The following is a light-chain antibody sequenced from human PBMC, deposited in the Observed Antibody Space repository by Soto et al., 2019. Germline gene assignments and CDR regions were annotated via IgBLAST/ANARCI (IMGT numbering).Light chain of an antibody. CDR3: QQYNNWPPWT. V-gene: IGKV3-15*01. Sequence: EIVITQSPATLSVSPGERATLSCRASQSVSSNLAWYQQKPGRAPRLLMYGAAPRATGIPARFSGRGSGTEFTLTISSLQSEDVAVYYCQQYNNWPPWTFGQGTKVEIK. J-gene: IGKJ1*01. CDR1: QSVSSN. CDR2: GAA.